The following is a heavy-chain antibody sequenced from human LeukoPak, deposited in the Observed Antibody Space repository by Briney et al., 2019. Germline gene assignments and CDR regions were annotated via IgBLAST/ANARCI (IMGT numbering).Heavy chain of an antibody. D-gene: IGHD5-18*01. CDR2: IYPSGST. Sequence: SETLSLTCTVSGGSISSYFWSWIRQPAGKGLEWIGRIYPSGSTNYNPSLRSRVTMSLDTSKSQFSLKLSSVIAADTAVYYCARLGYTYGYAFDAWGQGTLVTVSS. CDR1: GGSISSYF. V-gene: IGHV4-4*07. J-gene: IGHJ4*02. CDR3: ARLGYTYGYAFDA.